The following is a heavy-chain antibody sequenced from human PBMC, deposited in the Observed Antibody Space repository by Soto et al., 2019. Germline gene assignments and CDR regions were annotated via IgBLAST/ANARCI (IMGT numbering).Heavy chain of an antibody. J-gene: IGHJ4*02. CDR1: GYTFFNYG. CDR3: ARDGITLAGSFDY. CDR2: ISAYNGNR. V-gene: IGHV1-18*01. Sequence: QVQLVQSGAEVKKPGASVKVSCKASGYTFFNYGISWVRQAPGQGLEWMGWISAYNGNRNYAGKFQGRATMTTETSTSTAHMELRSLRSDDTAVYYCARDGITLAGSFDYWGQGTLVTVSS. D-gene: IGHD6-19*01.